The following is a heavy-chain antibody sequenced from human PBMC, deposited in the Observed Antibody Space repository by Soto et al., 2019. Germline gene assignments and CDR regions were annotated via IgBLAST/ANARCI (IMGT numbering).Heavy chain of an antibody. J-gene: IGHJ5*02. D-gene: IGHD4-17*01. V-gene: IGHV4-39*07. CDR3: AREGMTTVTNNWFDP. CDR1: SCSLSSTIYS. CDR2: IYYSGST. Sequence: SETLSLTCTVSSCSLSSTIYSWDWIRQPPGKGLEWIGSIYYSGSTYYNPSLKRRVTISVDTSKNQFSLKLSSVTAADTAVYYCAREGMTTVTNNWFDPWGQGTLVTVSS.